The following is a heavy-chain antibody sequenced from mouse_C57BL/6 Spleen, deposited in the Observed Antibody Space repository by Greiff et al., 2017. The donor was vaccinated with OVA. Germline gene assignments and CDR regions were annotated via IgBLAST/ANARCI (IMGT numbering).Heavy chain of an antibody. V-gene: IGHV1-75*01. CDR3: ARLGYQDLAWFAY. J-gene: IGHJ3*01. CDR1: GYTFTDYY. CDR2: IFPGSGST. Sequence: VQLQQSGPELVKPGASVKISCKASGYTFTDYYINWVKQRPGQGLEWIGWIFPGSGSTYYNEKFKGKATLTVDKSSSTAYMLLSSLTSEDSAVYFCARLGYQDLAWFAYWGQGTLVTVSA.